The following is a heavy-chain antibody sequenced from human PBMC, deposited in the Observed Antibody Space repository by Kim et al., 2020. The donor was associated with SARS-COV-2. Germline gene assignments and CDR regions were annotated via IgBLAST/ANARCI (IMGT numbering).Heavy chain of an antibody. CDR3: AKDMGNDSSGHYFGY. CDR1: GFTFDDYA. J-gene: IGHJ4*02. CDR2: ISWNSGST. V-gene: IGHV3-9*01. D-gene: IGHD3-22*01. Sequence: GGSLRLSCAASGFTFDDYAMHWVRQAPGKGLEWVSGISWNSGSTDYADSVKGRFTISRDNAKNTLYLQMNSLRAEDTALYYCAKDMGNDSSGHYFGYWGQGTPATVSS.